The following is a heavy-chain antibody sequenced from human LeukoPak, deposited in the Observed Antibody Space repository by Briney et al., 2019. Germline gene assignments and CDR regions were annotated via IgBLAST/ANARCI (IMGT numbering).Heavy chain of an antibody. V-gene: IGHV4-34*01. Sequence: SETLSLTCAVYGGSFSGYYWSWIRQPPGKGLEWIGEINHSGSTNYNPSLKSRVTISVDTSKNQFSLKLSSVTAADTAVYYCARGNCSGWYKKVAWFDPRGQGTLVTVSS. CDR1: GGSFSGYY. J-gene: IGHJ5*02. CDR2: INHSGST. CDR3: ARGNCSGWYKKVAWFDP. D-gene: IGHD6-19*01.